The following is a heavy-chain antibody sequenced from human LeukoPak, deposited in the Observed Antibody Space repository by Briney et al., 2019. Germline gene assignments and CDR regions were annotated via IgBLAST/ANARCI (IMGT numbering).Heavy chain of an antibody. D-gene: IGHD4-11*01. Sequence: DSVKGRFTISRDNSKNTLYLQMNSLRAEDTAVYYCARDWVTTVTNYYYYYYMDVWGKGTTVTVSS. J-gene: IGHJ6*03. CDR3: ARDWVTTVTNYYYYYYMDV. V-gene: IGHV3-30*01.